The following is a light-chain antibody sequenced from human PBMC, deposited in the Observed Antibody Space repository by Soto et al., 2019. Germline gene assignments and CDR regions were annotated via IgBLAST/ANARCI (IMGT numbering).Light chain of an antibody. V-gene: IGLV2-14*01. CDR1: YTKIGYYNY. CDR3: SSNKIGSNYV. Sequence: SFLTHPPSLSVSTGDSISISCNGTYTKIGYYNYVSWVQQHPGKAPTLIISQVTNRPSATSTRFSGSKYGNTASLTISGLKDEDEDFYYCSSNKIGSNYVLGNGKKVNVL. J-gene: IGLJ1*01. CDR2: QVT.